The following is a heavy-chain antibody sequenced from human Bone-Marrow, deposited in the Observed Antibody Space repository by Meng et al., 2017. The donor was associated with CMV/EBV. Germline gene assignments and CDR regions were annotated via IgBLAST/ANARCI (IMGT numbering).Heavy chain of an antibody. CDR3: ARRWGSGHYCSC. D-gene: IGHD3-16*01. V-gene: IGHV5-51*01. Sequence: KVSCKGSGYSFGNHWIGWVRQMPGKGLEWMGLIYPGDSETRYSPSFQGQVILSVDKSISNAYLQWSSLKASDTVMYYCARRWGSGHYCSCWGQGTLVTVSS. J-gene: IGHJ4*02. CDR2: IYPGDSET. CDR1: GYSFGNHW.